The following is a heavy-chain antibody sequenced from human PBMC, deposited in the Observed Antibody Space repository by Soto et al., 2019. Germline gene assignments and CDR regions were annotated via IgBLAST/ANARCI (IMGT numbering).Heavy chain of an antibody. CDR1: GGTLNKHA. Sequence: QVQLVQSGAEVKKPGSSVKVSCQASGGTLNKHAITWVRRAPGQWLEWLGGIIPMFGIPNYPQKFKGRVTITADDSTNTSHMELSSLTSDDTAVYYCARGGTSGWLKGAYDVWGQGTQVTVSS. J-gene: IGHJ3*01. D-gene: IGHD6-19*01. CDR2: IIPMFGIP. V-gene: IGHV1-69*01. CDR3: ARGGTSGWLKGAYDV.